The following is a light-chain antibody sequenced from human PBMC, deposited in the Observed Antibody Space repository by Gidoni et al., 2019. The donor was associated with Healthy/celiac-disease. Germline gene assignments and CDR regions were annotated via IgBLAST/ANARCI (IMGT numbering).Light chain of an antibody. CDR2: AAS. J-gene: IGKJ5*01. CDR3: QQSYSIFT. CDR1: QSICTF. Sequence: DIQITPSPSSLSASVGDRVTISCRASQSICTFLNWYQQKPGKARKLLMYAASSLQSGVPSSCSGGGSGTDFTRTIRSLQHEDFANYYCQQSYSIFTFGQGTRLEIK. V-gene: IGKV1-39*01.